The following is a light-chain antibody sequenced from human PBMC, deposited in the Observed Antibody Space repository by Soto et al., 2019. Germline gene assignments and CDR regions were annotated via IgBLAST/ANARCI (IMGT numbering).Light chain of an antibody. J-gene: IGLJ1*01. V-gene: IGLV2-11*01. Sequence: QSVLTQPRSVSGSPGQTVTISCTGTISDVGGYNYVSWYQQHPGKAHKLMIYDVSKRPSGVPARFSGSKSGNTDSLTISGLLAEDEAAYYCCSYAGSYVFGTGTKLTVL. CDR3: CSYAGSYV. CDR1: ISDVGGYNY. CDR2: DVS.